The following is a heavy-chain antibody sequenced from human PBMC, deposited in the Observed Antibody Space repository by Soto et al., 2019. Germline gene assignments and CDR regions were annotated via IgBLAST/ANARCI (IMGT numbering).Heavy chain of an antibody. J-gene: IGHJ4*02. CDR1: GGPISSYY. V-gene: IGHV4-59*01. CDR2: IYYSGSI. CDR3: ARGSSGGHPRLAY. Sequence: QVQLQESGPGLVKPSETLSLNCTVSGGPISSYYWSWIRQSPGKGLVWIGYIYYSGSINYNPPLNSRVTISVDTSKNQFSLELSSVTAADTAVYYCARGSSGGHPRLAYWGQGTLVTVSS. D-gene: IGHD3-22*01.